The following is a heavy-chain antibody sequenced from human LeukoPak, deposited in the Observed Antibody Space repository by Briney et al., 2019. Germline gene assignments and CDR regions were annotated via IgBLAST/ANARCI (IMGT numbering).Heavy chain of an antibody. V-gene: IGHV4-4*07. D-gene: IGHD6-13*01. J-gene: IGHJ5*02. Sequence: SETLSLTCTVSGGSISSYYWSWIRQPAGKGLEWIGRIYTSGSTNYNPSLKSRVTMSVDTSKNQFSLKLSPVTAADTAVYYCAREAAAGPLLTRWFDPWGQGTLVTVSS. CDR1: GGSISSYY. CDR2: IYTSGST. CDR3: AREAAAGPLLTRWFDP.